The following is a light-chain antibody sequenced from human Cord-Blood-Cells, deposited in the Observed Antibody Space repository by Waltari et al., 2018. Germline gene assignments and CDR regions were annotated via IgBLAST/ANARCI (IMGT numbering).Light chain of an antibody. Sequence: DIQMTQSPSSLSASVGDRVTITCRASQGIRIDLGWYQQKPGKAPKRLIYAASSLKSGVPSRFSGSGSGTEFTLTISSLQPEDFATYYCLQHNSYPLTFGGGTKVEIK. V-gene: IGKV1-17*01. CDR3: LQHNSYPLT. J-gene: IGKJ4*01. CDR1: QGIRID. CDR2: AAS.